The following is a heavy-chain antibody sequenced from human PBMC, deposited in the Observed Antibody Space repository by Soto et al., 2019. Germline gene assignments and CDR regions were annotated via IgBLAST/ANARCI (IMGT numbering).Heavy chain of an antibody. D-gene: IGHD3-22*01. Sequence: SETLTLTCAVYGGTFSGYYWSLIRQPPGKGPVWIGEIDHSGTTNSNPSLRPRATMSVDTSKNQFSLKLSSVTAADTAVYYCARTPYDSIGHYFDYWSQGTVVTVSS. CDR1: GGTFSGYY. CDR2: IDHSGTT. V-gene: IGHV4-34*01. CDR3: ARTPYDSIGHYFDY. J-gene: IGHJ4*02.